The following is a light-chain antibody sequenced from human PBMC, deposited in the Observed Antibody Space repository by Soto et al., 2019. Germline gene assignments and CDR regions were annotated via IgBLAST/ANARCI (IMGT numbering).Light chain of an antibody. CDR2: DAS. CDR1: QSVSSW. CDR3: QQYNSYSIT. V-gene: IGKV1-5*01. Sequence: IQMTHSPSTLSASVGDRVTITCRASQSVSSWLAWYQQKPGKAPNLLIYDASSLQSGVPSRFSGSGSGTQFTLTISSLQPDDFATYFCQQYNSYSITFGQGTRLEIK. J-gene: IGKJ5*01.